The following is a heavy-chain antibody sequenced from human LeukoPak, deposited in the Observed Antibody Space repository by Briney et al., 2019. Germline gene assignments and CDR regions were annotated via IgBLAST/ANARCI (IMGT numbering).Heavy chain of an antibody. V-gene: IGHV3-7*01. Sequence: GGSLRLSCAASGFTFSSYWMTWVRQAPGKGLEWVANIKRDGSEKYYVDSVKGRFTISRDNAKNSLYLQMNSLRAEDTAVYYCARICTNGTCWVTSWGQGTLVTVSS. CDR3: ARICTNGTCWVTS. CDR1: GFTFSSYW. J-gene: IGHJ5*02. CDR2: IKRDGSEK. D-gene: IGHD2-8*01.